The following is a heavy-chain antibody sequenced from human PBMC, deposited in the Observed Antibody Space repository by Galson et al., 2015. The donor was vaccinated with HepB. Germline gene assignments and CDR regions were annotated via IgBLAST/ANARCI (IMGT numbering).Heavy chain of an antibody. CDR2: ILHDGIKK. CDR1: EFTFSNYG. J-gene: IGHJ4*02. V-gene: IGHV3-30*03. Sequence: SLRLSCAASEFTFSNYGMHWVRQAPGKGLEWVAVILHDGIKKYYADSVKGRFTISRDNSKNALYLQMNSLRAEDTALYYCARSQRGTHWDYWGQGTLVTVSS. CDR3: ARSQRGTHWDY.